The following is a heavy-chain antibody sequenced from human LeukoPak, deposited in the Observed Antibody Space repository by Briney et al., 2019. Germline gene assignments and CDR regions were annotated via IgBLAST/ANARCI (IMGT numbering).Heavy chain of an antibody. J-gene: IGHJ6*02. D-gene: IGHD6-6*01. CDR1: GFTFSSYA. V-gene: IGHV3-30-3*01. CDR2: ISYDGSNK. Sequence: PGRPLRLSCAASGFTFSSYAMHWVRQAPGKGLEWVAVISYDGSNKYYADSVKGRFTISRDNSKNTLYLQMNSLRAEDTAVYYCARDPSGGSSFYYYGMDVWGQGTTVTVSS. CDR3: ARDPSGGSSFYYYGMDV.